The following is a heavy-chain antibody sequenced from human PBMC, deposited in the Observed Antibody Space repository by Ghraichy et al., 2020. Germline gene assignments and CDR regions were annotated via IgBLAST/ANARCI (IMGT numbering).Heavy chain of an antibody. Sequence: GGSLRLSCVVSGFTFSNSAMSWVRQAPGKGLEWVSGISGSGGNTYYADSVKGRFTISRDNSKNTLSLQMNSLRAEDTAVYYCARRAIDYGDYFDYWGQGTLVTVSS. CDR2: ISGSGGNT. CDR1: GFTFSNSA. D-gene: IGHD4-17*01. V-gene: IGHV3-23*01. J-gene: IGHJ4*02. CDR3: ARRAIDYGDYFDY.